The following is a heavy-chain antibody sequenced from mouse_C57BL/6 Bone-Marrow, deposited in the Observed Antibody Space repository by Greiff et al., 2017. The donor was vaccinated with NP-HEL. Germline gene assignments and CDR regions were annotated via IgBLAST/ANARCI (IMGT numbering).Heavy chain of an antibody. J-gene: IGHJ1*03. CDR3: TRDNGNYFYWYFDV. Sequence: DVQLVESGEGLVKPGGSLKLSCAASGFTFSSYAMSWVRQTPEKRLEWVAYISSGGDYIYYADTVKGRFTISRDNARNTLYLQMSSLKSEDTAMYYCTRDNGNYFYWYFDVWGTGTTVTVSS. V-gene: IGHV5-9-1*02. CDR1: GFTFSSYA. CDR2: ISSGGDYI. D-gene: IGHD2-1*01.